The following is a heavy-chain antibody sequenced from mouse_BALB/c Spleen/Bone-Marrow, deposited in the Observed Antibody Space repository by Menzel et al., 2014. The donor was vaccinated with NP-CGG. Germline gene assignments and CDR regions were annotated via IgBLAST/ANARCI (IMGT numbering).Heavy chain of an antibody. CDR1: GFDFSRYW. V-gene: IGHV4-1*02. Sequence: EVKLMESGGGLVQPGGSLKLSCAASGFDFSRYWMSWVRQAPGKGLEWIGEINPDSSTINYTPSLKDKFIISRDNAKNTLYLQMSKVGSEDTALYYCARRGDGYYWFVYWGQGTLVTVSA. D-gene: IGHD2-3*01. J-gene: IGHJ3*01. CDR3: ARRGDGYYWFVY. CDR2: INPDSSTI.